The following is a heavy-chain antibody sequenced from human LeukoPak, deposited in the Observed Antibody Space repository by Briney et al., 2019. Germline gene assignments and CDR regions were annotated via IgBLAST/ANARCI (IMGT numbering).Heavy chain of an antibody. V-gene: IGHV4-39*01. Sequence: SQTLSLTCTVSGGSISSSSYYWGWIRQPPGKGLEWIGSIYYSGSTYYNPSLKSRVTISVDTSKNQFSLKLSSVTAADTAVYYCARRSSSGGSYLGWFDPWGQGTLVTVSS. D-gene: IGHD1-26*01. CDR3: ARRSSSGGSYLGWFDP. J-gene: IGHJ5*02. CDR1: GGSISSSSYY. CDR2: IYYSGST.